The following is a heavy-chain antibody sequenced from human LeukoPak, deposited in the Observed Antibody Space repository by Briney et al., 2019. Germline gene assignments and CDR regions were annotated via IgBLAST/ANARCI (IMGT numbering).Heavy chain of an antibody. CDR3: ARASHIVATH. V-gene: IGHV4-61*02. Sequence: SQTLSLTCTVSGGSISSGSYYWSWIRQPAGKGLEWIGRIYTSGSTNYNPSLKSRVTISVDTSKNQFSLKLSSVTAADTAVYYCARASHIVATHWGQGTLVTVSS. CDR1: GGSISSGSYY. J-gene: IGHJ4*02. D-gene: IGHD5-12*01. CDR2: IYTSGST.